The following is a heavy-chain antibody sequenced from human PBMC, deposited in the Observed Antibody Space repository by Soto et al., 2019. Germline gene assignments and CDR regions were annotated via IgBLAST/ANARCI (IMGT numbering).Heavy chain of an antibody. CDR2: IGTAGDT. J-gene: IGHJ4*02. CDR3: VKVLARGVGVPRFYFDS. CDR1: GFTFSNYD. Sequence: GGSLRLSCSASGFTFSNYDMHWVRQVTGKGLEWVSVIGTAGDTYYPDSVRGRFTISRDNAKNTLYLHVNSLRAEDTAVYYCVKVLARGVGVPRFYFDSWGQGA. D-gene: IGHD2-2*01. V-gene: IGHV3-13*01.